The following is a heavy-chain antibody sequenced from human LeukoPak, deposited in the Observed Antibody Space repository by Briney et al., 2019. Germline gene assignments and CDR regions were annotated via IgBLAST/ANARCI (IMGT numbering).Heavy chain of an antibody. CDR2: IREDGGDI. CDR3: VRDRGSGSSQTHEFFEH. J-gene: IGHJ1*01. V-gene: IGHV3-7*01. Sequence: GGSLRLSCAASGFTFSSHAMTWVRQAPGKGPEWVAMIREDGGDIYYVGSVKGRFTISRDNAKNSLFLQMNSLRAEDTAVYYCVRDRGSGSSQTHEFFEHWGQGTLVTVSS. D-gene: IGHD1-26*01. CDR1: GFTFSSHA.